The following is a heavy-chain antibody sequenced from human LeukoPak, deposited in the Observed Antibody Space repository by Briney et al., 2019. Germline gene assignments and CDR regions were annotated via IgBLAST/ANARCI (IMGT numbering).Heavy chain of an antibody. D-gene: IGHD4-17*01. J-gene: IGHJ6*03. CDR3: ARGRGRTTVIPGRDYYYYYMDV. Sequence: SETLSLTCAVYGGSFSGYYWSWIRQPPGKGLEWIGEINHSGSTNYNPSLKSRVTISVDTSKNQFSLKLSSVTAADTAVYYCARGRGRTTVIPGRDYYYYYMDVWGKGTTVTVSS. CDR1: GGSFSGYY. V-gene: IGHV4-34*01. CDR2: INHSGST.